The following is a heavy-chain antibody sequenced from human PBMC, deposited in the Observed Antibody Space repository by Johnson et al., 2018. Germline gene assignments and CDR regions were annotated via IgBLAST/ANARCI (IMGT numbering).Heavy chain of an antibody. CDR1: GFTFSSYA. CDR3: ARGFDTNAFDI. J-gene: IGHJ3*02. V-gene: IGHV3-30*03. D-gene: IGHD1-26*01. CDR2: ISYAGSNQ. Sequence: QVQLVQSGGGVVQPGRSLRLSCSASGFTFSSYAMHWVRQAPGKGLEWVPLISYAGSNQEYAASVKGRFPISRDNSKKTLYLQRRTLRIEDTAVYYCARGFDTNAFDIWGQGTMVTVSS.